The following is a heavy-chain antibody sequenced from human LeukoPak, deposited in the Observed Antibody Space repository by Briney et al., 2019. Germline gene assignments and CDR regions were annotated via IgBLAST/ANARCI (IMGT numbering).Heavy chain of an antibody. CDR2: INSGSSTI. V-gene: IGHV3-48*01. CDR1: GFAFSDYS. Sequence: GGSLRLSCAASGFAFSDYSMNWVRRAPGKGLEWVSYINSGSSTIYYADSVKGRFTISRDNAKNSLYLQISTLRAEDTAVYYCARGKMGSGGFDYWGQGTLVTVSS. D-gene: IGHD6-19*01. J-gene: IGHJ4*02. CDR3: ARGKMGSGGFDY.